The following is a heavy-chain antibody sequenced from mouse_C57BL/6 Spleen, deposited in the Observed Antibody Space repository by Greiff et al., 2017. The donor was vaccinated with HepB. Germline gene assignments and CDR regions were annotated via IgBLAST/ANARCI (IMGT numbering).Heavy chain of an antibody. J-gene: IGHJ4*01. CDR3: AREDYDAMDY. V-gene: IGHV5-17*01. Sequence: EVKLVESGGGLVKPGGSLKLSCAASGFTSSDYGMHWVRKAPAKGLEWVAYISSGSSTIYYADTGKGRFTISRDNAKYTLFLQMTSLRSEDTAMYYCAREDYDAMDYWGQGTSVTVSS. CDR1: GFTSSDYG. CDR2: ISSGSSTI.